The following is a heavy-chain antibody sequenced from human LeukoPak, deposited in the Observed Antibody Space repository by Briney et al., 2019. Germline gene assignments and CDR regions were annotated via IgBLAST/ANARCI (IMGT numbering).Heavy chain of an antibody. J-gene: IGHJ4*02. CDR3: ARDYADYVGYFFFDY. D-gene: IGHD4-17*01. V-gene: IGHV3-23*01. CDR2: ISGSGGST. CDR1: GFTFSSYA. Sequence: GGSLRLSCAASGFTFSSYAMSWVRQAPGKGLEWVSSISGSGGSTYYADSVKGRFTISRDNSKNTLYPQMNSLRAEDTAVYYCARDYADYVGYFFFDYWGQGTLVTVSS.